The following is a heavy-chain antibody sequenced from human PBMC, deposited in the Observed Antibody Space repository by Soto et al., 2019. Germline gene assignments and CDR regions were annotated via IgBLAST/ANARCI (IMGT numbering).Heavy chain of an antibody. Sequence: GGSLRLSCAASGFTFSPYYMSWVRQAPGKGLEWLAMTTQDGSNKYYADSVKGRFTISRDNSKNTLYLQMNSLRAEDTAVYYCAKDSRNLDGYNYALAYWGQGTLVTVSS. D-gene: IGHD5-12*01. CDR2: TTQDGSNK. CDR3: AKDSRNLDGYNYALAY. J-gene: IGHJ4*02. V-gene: IGHV3-30*18. CDR1: GFTFSPYY.